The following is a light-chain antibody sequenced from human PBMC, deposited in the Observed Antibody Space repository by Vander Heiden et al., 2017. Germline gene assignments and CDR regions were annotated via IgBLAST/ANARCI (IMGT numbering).Light chain of an antibody. Sequence: QPVLTHPPSASGTPGQRFTIPRPGSSSNLGVNYVYWYQQLPGTAPKLLIDRNNQRPAGVPDRFSGSKSGTSASLAISGLRSEDEADYYCAAWDNSLSGDYVFGTGTKVTVL. CDR1: SSNLGVNY. CDR3: AAWDNSLSGDYV. J-gene: IGLJ1*01. V-gene: IGLV1-47*01. CDR2: RNN.